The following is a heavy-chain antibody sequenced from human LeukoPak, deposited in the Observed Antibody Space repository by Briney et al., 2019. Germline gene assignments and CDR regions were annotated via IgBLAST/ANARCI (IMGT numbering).Heavy chain of an antibody. D-gene: IGHD4-23*01. CDR3: VRRAGGYSHPYDY. CDR2: IRGSGGST. V-gene: IGHV3-23*01. Sequence: GGTLRLSCEASGFTFSRYGMSWVRQAPGKGLEWVSAIRGSGGSTYYADSVKGRFTISRDNSKNTLYLQMNSLRAEDTAVYYCVRRAGGYSHPYDYWGQGTLVTVSS. J-gene: IGHJ4*02. CDR1: GFTFSRYG.